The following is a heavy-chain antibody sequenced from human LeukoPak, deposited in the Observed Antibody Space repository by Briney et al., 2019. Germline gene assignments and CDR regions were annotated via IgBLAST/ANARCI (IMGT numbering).Heavy chain of an antibody. Sequence: PSETLSLTCAVYGGSFSGYYWSWIRQPPGKGLEWIGEINHSGSTNCNPSLKSRVTISVDTSKNQFSLKLSSVTAADTAVYYCARGVIGGSSWYWDYWGQGTLVTVSS. V-gene: IGHV4-34*01. CDR1: GGSFSGYY. J-gene: IGHJ4*02. D-gene: IGHD6-13*01. CDR2: INHSGST. CDR3: ARGVIGGSSWYWDY.